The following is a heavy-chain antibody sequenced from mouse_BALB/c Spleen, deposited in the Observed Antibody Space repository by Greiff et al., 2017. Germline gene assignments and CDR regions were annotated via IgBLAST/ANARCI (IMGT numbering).Heavy chain of an antibody. CDR2: ISSGSSTI. V-gene: IGHV5-17*02. Sequence: EVHLVESGGGLVQPGGSRKLSCAASGFTFSSFGMHWVRQAPEKGLEWVAYISSGSSTIYYADTVKGRFTISRDNPKNTLFLQMTSLRSEDTAMYYCARAPMITTFAYWGQGTLVTVSA. CDR3: ARAPMITTFAY. CDR1: GFTFSSFG. D-gene: IGHD2-4*01. J-gene: IGHJ3*01.